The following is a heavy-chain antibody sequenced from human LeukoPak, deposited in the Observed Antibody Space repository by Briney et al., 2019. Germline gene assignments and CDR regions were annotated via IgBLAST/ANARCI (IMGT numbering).Heavy chain of an antibody. CDR1: GFTFSSYA. CDR2: IKSKTDGGTT. D-gene: IGHD3-10*02. J-gene: IGHJ4*02. CDR3: TAALFGEPANFDY. Sequence: PGGSLRLSCAASGFTFSSYAMSWVRQAPGKGLEWVGRIKSKTDGGTTDYAAPVKGRFTISRDDSKNTLYLQMNSLKTEDTAVYYCTAALFGEPANFDYWGQGSLVTVSS. V-gene: IGHV3-15*01.